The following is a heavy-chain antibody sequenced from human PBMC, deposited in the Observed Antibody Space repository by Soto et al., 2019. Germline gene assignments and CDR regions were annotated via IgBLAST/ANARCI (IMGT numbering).Heavy chain of an antibody. Sequence: QVHLVQSGTEVKKPGSSVKVSCKSSGGTFIRSGFSWVRQAPGQGLEWMGMIVPSLDTTNYAQKFQARATITADEVTSTADMELRSLRSEDTAVYYCARGPQPRYTADPSAVDGWGQGTRVIVSS. CDR1: GGTFIRSG. CDR3: ARGPQPRYTADPSAVDG. D-gene: IGHD3-16*02. CDR2: IVPSLDTT. V-gene: IGHV1-69*11. J-gene: IGHJ6*02.